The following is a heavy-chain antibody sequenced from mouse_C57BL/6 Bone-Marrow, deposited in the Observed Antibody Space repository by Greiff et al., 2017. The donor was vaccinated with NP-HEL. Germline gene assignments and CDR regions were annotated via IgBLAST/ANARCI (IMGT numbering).Heavy chain of an antibody. D-gene: IGHD1-1*01. V-gene: IGHV5-6*01. J-gene: IGHJ2*01. Sequence: EVKLMESGGDLVKPGGSLKLSCAASGFTFSSYGMSWVRQTPDKRLEWVATISSGGSYTYYPDSVKGRFTISRDNAKNTLYLQMSSLKSEDTAMYYCARLGSSPLDYWGQGTTLTVSS. CDR1: GFTFSSYG. CDR2: ISSGGSYT. CDR3: ARLGSSPLDY.